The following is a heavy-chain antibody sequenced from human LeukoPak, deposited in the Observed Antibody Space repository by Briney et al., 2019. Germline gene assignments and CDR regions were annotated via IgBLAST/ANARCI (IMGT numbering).Heavy chain of an antibody. Sequence: GGSLRLSCAASGFTFSSYSMNWVRQAPGKGLEWVSSISSSSSYIYYADSVKGRFTISRDNAKNSLYLQMNSLRAEDTAVYYCARDLWGSSSARADYWGQGTLVTVSS. J-gene: IGHJ4*02. D-gene: IGHD6-6*01. CDR3: ARDLWGSSSARADY. CDR2: ISSSSSYI. CDR1: GFTFSSYS. V-gene: IGHV3-21*01.